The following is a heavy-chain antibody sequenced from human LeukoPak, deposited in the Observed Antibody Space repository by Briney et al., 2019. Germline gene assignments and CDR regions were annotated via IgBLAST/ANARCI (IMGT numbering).Heavy chain of an antibody. Sequence: PGGSLRLXCAASGFTFSSYSMNWDRQAPGKGLEWVSYISSSSSTIYYADSVKGRFTISRDNAKNSLYLQMNSLRAEDTAVYYCATARYCSSTSCYDYWGQGTLVTVSS. J-gene: IGHJ4*02. CDR3: ATARYCSSTSCYDY. CDR1: GFTFSSYS. V-gene: IGHV3-48*01. D-gene: IGHD2-2*01. CDR2: ISSSSSTI.